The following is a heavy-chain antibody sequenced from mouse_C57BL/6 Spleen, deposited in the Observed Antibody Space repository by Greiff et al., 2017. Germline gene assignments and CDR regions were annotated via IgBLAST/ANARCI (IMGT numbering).Heavy chain of an antibody. CDR3: ARWLLCYFDY. Sequence: EVQLQQSGPELVKPGASVKISCKASGYTFTDYYMNWVKQSHGKSLEWIGDINPNNGGTSYNQKFKGKATLTVDKSSSTAYMELRSLTSEDSAVYYCARWLLCYFDYWGQGTTRTVSS. V-gene: IGHV1-26*01. J-gene: IGHJ2*01. CDR2: INPNNGGT. CDR1: GYTFTDYY. D-gene: IGHD2-3*01.